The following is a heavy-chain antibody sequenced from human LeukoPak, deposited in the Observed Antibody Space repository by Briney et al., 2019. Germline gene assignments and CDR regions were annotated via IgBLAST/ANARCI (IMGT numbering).Heavy chain of an antibody. Sequence: GGSLRLSCAASGFTFSSYGMHWVRQAPGKGLEWVAVISYDGSNKYYADSVKGRFTISRDNSKNTLYLQMNSLRAEDTAVYYCAKDRGFWSGYGVFDCWGQGTLVTVSS. V-gene: IGHV3-30*18. CDR1: GFTFSSYG. J-gene: IGHJ4*02. CDR2: ISYDGSNK. D-gene: IGHD3-3*01. CDR3: AKDRGFWSGYGVFDC.